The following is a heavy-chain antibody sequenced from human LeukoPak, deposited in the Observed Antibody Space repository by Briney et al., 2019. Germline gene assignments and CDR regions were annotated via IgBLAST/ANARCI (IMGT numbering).Heavy chain of an antibody. CDR1: GFTFSSYG. D-gene: IGHD5-18*01. CDR2: IRYDGSNK. J-gene: IGHJ4*02. V-gene: IGHV3-30*02. Sequence: PGGSLRLSCAASGFTFSSYGMHWVRQAPGKGLEWVAFIRYDGSNKYYAESVKGRFTISRDNSKNTLYLQMNSLRAEDTAVYYCAKDRAYQLHVDTAMAGYFDYWGQGTLVTVSS. CDR3: AKDRAYQLHVDTAMAGYFDY.